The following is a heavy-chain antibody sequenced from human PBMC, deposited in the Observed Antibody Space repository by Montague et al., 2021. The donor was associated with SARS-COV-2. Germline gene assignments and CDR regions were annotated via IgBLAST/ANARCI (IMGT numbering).Heavy chain of an antibody. V-gene: IGHV4-39*01. D-gene: IGHD6-19*01. CDR1: GGSISSRNLF. CDR2: VYYSGGT. CDR3: ARKGISVADNGSDI. Sequence: SETLSLTCSVSGGSISSRNLFWGWIRQPPGKGLEWIGSVYYSGGTYYKPSLQSRITISVNTSKNPFSLRLASVTAADAAVYYCARKGISVADNGSDIWGQGTMVIVSS. J-gene: IGHJ3*02.